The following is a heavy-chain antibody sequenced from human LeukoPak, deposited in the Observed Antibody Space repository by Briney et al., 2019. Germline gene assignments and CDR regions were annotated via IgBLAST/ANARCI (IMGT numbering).Heavy chain of an antibody. V-gene: IGHV3-21*01. J-gene: IGHJ6*03. CDR1: GFTFSSYS. CDR2: ISSSSSYI. Sequence: GGSLRLSCAASGFTFSSYSMNWVRQAPGKGLEWVSSISSSSSYIYYADSVKGRFTISRDNAKNSLYLQMNSLRAEDTAVYYCARGREREQLVVFRYYYMDVWGKGTTVTVSS. D-gene: IGHD6-13*01. CDR3: ARGREREQLVVFRYYYMDV.